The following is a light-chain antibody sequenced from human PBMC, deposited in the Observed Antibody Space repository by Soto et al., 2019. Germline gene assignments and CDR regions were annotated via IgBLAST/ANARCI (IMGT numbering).Light chain of an antibody. CDR3: QVWDSSYDHPV. CDR1: NIGSKS. V-gene: IGLV3-21*04. Sequence: SYVVTQPPSVSVAPGKTARITCGGDNIGSKSVHWYQQKAGQAPVLVIYSDSDRPSGIPERFSGSKFGNTATLTINRVEAGDEADYYCQVWDSSYDHPVFGGGTKLTVL. J-gene: IGLJ2*01. CDR2: SDS.